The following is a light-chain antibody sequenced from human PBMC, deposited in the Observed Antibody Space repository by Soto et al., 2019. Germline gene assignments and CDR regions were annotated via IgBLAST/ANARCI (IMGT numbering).Light chain of an antibody. CDR2: SAS. V-gene: IGKV3-20*01. J-gene: IGKJ3*01. Sequence: ETVLTQSPGTLSLSPGERATLSCRASQSVSRSSVAWYQHKPGQAPRLLIYSASSRATGIPDRFSGSGSGTDFTLTIYRLEPEDVAVYYCQQYGNSPLTFGPGTKVDIQ. CDR3: QQYGNSPLT. CDR1: QSVSRSS.